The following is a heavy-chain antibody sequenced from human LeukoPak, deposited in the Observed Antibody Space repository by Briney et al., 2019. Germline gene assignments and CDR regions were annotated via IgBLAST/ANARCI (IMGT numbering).Heavy chain of an antibody. V-gene: IGHV3-30*02. CDR3: AKDRVRSSSSEYYFDY. D-gene: IGHD6-6*01. CDR1: GFTFSSYG. Sequence: PGGSLRLSCAASGFTFSSYGMHWVRQAPGKGLEWVAFIRYDGSIKYYADSVKGRFTISRDNSKNTLYLQMNSLRAEDTAVYYCAKDRVRSSSSEYYFDYWGQGTLVTVSS. CDR2: IRYDGSIK. J-gene: IGHJ4*02.